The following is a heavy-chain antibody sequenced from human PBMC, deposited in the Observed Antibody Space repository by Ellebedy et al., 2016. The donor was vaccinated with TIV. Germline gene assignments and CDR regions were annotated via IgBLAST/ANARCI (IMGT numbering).Heavy chain of an antibody. Sequence: GESLKISCKGSGHSFTSYWISWVRQMPGKGLEWMGIIYPGDSYTNYSPSFQGHVTISADKSISTAYLQWSSLKASDTAMYYCARLKRYYDSSGYSHWYFDLWGRGTLVTVSS. CDR1: GHSFTSYW. CDR2: IYPGDSYT. D-gene: IGHD3-22*01. J-gene: IGHJ2*01. CDR3: ARLKRYYDSSGYSHWYFDL. V-gene: IGHV5-10-1*01.